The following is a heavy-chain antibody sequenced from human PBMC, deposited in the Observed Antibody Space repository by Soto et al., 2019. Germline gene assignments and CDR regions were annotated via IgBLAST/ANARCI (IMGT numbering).Heavy chain of an antibody. D-gene: IGHD3-3*01. CDR1: GGSIYTYY. CDR2: ISDGGST. Sequence: SETLSLTCNVSGGSIYTYYWNWIRQSPGKGLEWIGYISDGGSTNYNPSLKGRVTMSIDTSKKQFSLRMTSLTAADTAVYFCARVFDYWSGFYVYWGQGILVTVSS. CDR3: ARVFDYWSGFYVY. V-gene: IGHV4-59*12. J-gene: IGHJ4*02.